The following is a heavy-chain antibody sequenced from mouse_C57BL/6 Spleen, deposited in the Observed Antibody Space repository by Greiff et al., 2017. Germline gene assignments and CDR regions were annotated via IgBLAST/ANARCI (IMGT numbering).Heavy chain of an antibody. V-gene: IGHV1-15*01. Sequence: QVQLQQSGAELVRPGASVTLSCKASGYTFTDYEMHWVKQTPVHGLEWIGAIDPETGGTAYNQKFKGKAILTADKSSSTAYMELRSLTSEDSAVDYCTRTVVAPYWYFDVGGTGTTVTVSS. CDR1: GYTFTDYE. J-gene: IGHJ1*03. D-gene: IGHD1-1*01. CDR3: TRTVVAPYWYFDV. CDR2: IDPETGGT.